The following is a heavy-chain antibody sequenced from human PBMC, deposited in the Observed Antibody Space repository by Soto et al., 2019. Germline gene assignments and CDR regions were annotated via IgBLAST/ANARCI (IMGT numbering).Heavy chain of an antibody. CDR3: RGYGDYLEDYYYYYMDV. Sequence: EVQLLESGGGLVQPGGSLRLSCAASGFTFSSYAMSWVRQAPGKGLEWVSAISGSGGSTYYADSVKGRFTISRDNSKNTLYLQMNSLRAEDTAVYYFRGYGDYLEDYYYYYMDVWGKGTTVTVSS. J-gene: IGHJ6*03. CDR1: GFTFSSYA. V-gene: IGHV3-23*01. CDR2: ISGSGGST. D-gene: IGHD4-17*01.